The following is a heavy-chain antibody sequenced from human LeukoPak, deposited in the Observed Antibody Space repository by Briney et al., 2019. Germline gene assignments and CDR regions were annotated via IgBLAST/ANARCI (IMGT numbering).Heavy chain of an antibody. D-gene: IGHD2/OR15-2a*01. CDR3: ARADETNMDY. Sequence: GGSLRLSCSVSGFXFSRYGIHWVRQAPGKGLEWVAVIWYDGSQEYYADSVKGRFTISRDNSKSTLFLEINSLRAEDTAQYYCARADETNMDYWGQGTLVIVST. V-gene: IGHV3-33*01. J-gene: IGHJ4*02. CDR2: IWYDGSQE. CDR1: GFXFSRYG.